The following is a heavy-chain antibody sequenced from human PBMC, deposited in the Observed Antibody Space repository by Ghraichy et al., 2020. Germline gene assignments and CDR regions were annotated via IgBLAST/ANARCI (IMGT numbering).Heavy chain of an antibody. V-gene: IGHV4-31*03. J-gene: IGHJ4*02. CDR1: GGSISSGGYY. CDR2: IYYSGST. CDR3: ARGVDDYGAPPGDY. D-gene: IGHD4-17*01. Sequence: SQTLSLTCTVSGGSISSGGYYWSWIRQHPGKGLEWIGYIYYSGSTYYNPSLKSRVTISVDTSKNQFSLKLSSVTAADTAVYYCARGVDDYGAPPGDYWGQGTLVTVSS.